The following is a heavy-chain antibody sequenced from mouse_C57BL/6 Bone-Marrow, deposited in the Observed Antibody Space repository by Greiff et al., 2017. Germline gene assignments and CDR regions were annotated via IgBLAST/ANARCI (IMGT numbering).Heavy chain of an antibody. CDR3: GLLWHYYAMDY. Sequence: EVQLQQSGPELVKPGASVKISCKASGYTFTDYYMNWVKQSHGKSLEWIGDINPNNGGTSYNQKFKGKATLTVDKSSSTAYMEIRSLTSEDSAVYYCGLLWHYYAMDYWGQGTSVTVSS. CDR2: INPNNGGT. D-gene: IGHD2-1*01. V-gene: IGHV1-26*01. CDR1: GYTFTDYY. J-gene: IGHJ4*01.